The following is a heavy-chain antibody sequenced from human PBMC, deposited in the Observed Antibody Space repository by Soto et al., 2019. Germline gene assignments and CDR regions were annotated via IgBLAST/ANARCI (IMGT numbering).Heavy chain of an antibody. J-gene: IGHJ5*02. V-gene: IGHV4-31*03. CDR1: GGSISSGGYY. D-gene: IGHD2-8*02. CDR3: ARVQEDYWSPGFDP. Sequence: SETLSLTCTVSGGSISSGGYYWSWIRQHPGKGLEWIGYIYYSGSTYYNPSLKSRVTISVDTSKNQFSLKLSSVTAADTAVYYCARVQEDYWSPGFDPWGQGTLVTVSS. CDR2: IYYSGST.